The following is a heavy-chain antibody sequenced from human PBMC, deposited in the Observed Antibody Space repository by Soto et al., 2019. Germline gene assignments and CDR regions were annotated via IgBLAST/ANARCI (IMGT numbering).Heavy chain of an antibody. Sequence: ASVKVSCKTSGYTFRYYGISWVRQAPGQGLEWMGWISAYNGNTNYAQKFQGRVTMTTDTSTSTAYMDLRSLRSDDTAMYYCARDTMFTAASPDCMDVWGQGTTVTVSS. D-gene: IGHD3-3*01. J-gene: IGHJ6*02. V-gene: IGHV1-18*01. CDR1: GYTFRYYG. CDR3: ARDTMFTAASPDCMDV. CDR2: ISAYNGNT.